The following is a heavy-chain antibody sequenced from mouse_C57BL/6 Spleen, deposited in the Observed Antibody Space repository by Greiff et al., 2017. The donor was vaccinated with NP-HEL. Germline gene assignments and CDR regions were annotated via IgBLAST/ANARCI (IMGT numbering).Heavy chain of an antibody. CDR1: GYSFTGYF. CDR2: INPYNGDT. V-gene: IGHV1-20*01. CDR3: ARCPTSDYLDY. Sequence: EVQLQQSGPELVKPGDSVKISCKASGYSFTGYFMNWVMQSHGKSLEWIGRINPYNGDTFYNQKFKGKATLTVDKSSSTAHMELRSLTSEDSAVYYCARCPTSDYLDYWGQGTTLTVSS. J-gene: IGHJ2*01.